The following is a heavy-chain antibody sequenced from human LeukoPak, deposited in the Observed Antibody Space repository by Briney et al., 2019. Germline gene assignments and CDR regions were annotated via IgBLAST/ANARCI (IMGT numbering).Heavy chain of an antibody. J-gene: IGHJ4*02. CDR3: ARSSVLVLAANSDY. CDR2: ISDSSSYI. D-gene: IGHD2-15*01. V-gene: IGHV3-21*01. CDR1: VFTFTSYS. Sequence: GGSLRLSCAASVFTFTSYSMNWVPQAPGKGREWVSSISDSSSYIHYAHSVKGRFTISRDNAKNSLYLQMNSLRAEDTAVYYCARSSVLVLAANSDYWGQGTLVTVSS.